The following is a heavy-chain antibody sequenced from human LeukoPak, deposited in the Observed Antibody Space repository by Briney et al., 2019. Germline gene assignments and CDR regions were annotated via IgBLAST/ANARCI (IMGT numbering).Heavy chain of an antibody. CDR2: ISGRADLT. D-gene: IGHD1-26*01. CDR3: AREGGDDNWFDP. Sequence: GGSLRLSCAASGFTFSTYGITWVRQAPGKGLEGVSAISGRADLTFYADSVKGRFTISRDNSKNTLYLQMNSLRAEDTAVYYCAREGGDDNWFDPWGQGTLVTVSS. CDR1: GFTFSTYG. J-gene: IGHJ5*02. V-gene: IGHV3-23*01.